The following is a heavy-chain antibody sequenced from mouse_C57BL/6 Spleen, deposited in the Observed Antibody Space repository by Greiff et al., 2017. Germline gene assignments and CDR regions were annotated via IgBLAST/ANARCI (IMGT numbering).Heavy chain of an antibody. V-gene: IGHV2-9-1*01. J-gene: IGHJ4*01. D-gene: IGHD2-1*01. CDR2: IWPGGGT. CDR1: GFSLTSYA. Sequence: QVQLKESGPGLVAPSPSLSITCTVSGFSLTSYAISWVRQPPGKGLEWLGVIWPGGGTNYNSALKSRRSTSKDNSKIQVCLKMNSLLNDDTARYYCARNYYGNSLAMGYRGQGTSVTVSS. CDR3: ARNYYGNSLAMGY.